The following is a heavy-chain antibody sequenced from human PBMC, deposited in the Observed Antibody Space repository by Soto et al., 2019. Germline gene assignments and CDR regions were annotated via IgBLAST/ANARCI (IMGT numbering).Heavy chain of an antibody. J-gene: IGHJ4*02. V-gene: IGHV4-59*01. CDR1: VGSISGYY. CDR2: IYYSGST. D-gene: IGHD6-19*01. Sequence: SETLSLTCTVSVGSISGYYWSWIRQPPGKGLEWIGYIYYSGSTNYNPSLKSRVTISADTSKNQFSLKLTSVTAADTAVYYCARGGYSSGWNNYFDYWGQGTLVTVSS. CDR3: ARGGYSSGWNNYFDY.